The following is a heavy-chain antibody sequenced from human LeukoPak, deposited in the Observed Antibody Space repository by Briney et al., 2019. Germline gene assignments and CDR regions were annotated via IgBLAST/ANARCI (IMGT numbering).Heavy chain of an antibody. CDR3: ARADYGNPY. CDR2: ISYDGSNK. Sequence: PGGSLRLSCAASGFTFSSYAMHWVRQAPGKGLEWVAVISYDGSNKYYADSVKGRVTISRDNSKNTLYLQMNSLRAEDTAVYYCARADYGNPYWGQGTLVTVSS. CDR1: GFTFSSYA. V-gene: IGHV3-30-3*01. D-gene: IGHD4-17*01. J-gene: IGHJ4*02.